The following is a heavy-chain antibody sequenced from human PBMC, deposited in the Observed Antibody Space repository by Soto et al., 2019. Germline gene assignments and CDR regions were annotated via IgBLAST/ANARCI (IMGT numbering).Heavy chain of an antibody. CDR2: INHSGST. V-gene: IGHV4-34*01. J-gene: IGHJ4*02. CDR1: GGSFSGYY. Sequence: SETLSLTCAVYGGSFSGYYWSWIRQPPGKGLEWIGEINHSGSTNYNPSLKSRVTISVDTSKNQFSLKLSSVTAADTAVYYCARTQLGFYSLDYLGQGTLVTVSS. CDR3: ARTQLGFYSLDY. D-gene: IGHD7-27*01.